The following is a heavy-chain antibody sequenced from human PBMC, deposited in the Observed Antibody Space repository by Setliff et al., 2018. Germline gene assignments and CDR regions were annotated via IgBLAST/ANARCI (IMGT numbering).Heavy chain of an antibody. CDR2: IYYSGSI. V-gene: IGHV4-30-4*08. Sequence: SETLSLTCTVSGGSISSGDYYWSWIRQPPGKGLEWIGYIYYSGSIYYNPSLKSRVTISVDTSKNQFSLRLSSVTAADTAVYYCAREKGPYYDSSGYYPYFDYWGQGTLVTVSS. CDR3: AREKGPYYDSSGYYPYFDY. CDR1: GGSISSGDYY. J-gene: IGHJ4*02. D-gene: IGHD3-22*01.